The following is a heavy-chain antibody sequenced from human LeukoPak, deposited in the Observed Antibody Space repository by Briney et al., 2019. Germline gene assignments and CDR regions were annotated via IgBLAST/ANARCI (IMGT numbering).Heavy chain of an antibody. CDR3: ASKRNTDY. CDR1: GFTFSNYG. J-gene: IGHJ4*02. Sequence: GGSLRLSCAASGFTFSNYGMNWVRQAPGKGLEWVSSISSSSSYIYYADSVKGRFTISRDNAKNSLYLQMNSLRAEDTAVYYCASKRNTDYWGQGTLVTVSS. CDR2: ISSSSSYI. D-gene: IGHD2/OR15-2a*01. V-gene: IGHV3-21*01.